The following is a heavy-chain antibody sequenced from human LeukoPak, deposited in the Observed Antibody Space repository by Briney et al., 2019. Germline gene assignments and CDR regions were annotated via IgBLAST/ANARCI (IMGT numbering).Heavy chain of an antibody. CDR3: ARKKLVARGYFDF. J-gene: IGHJ4*02. Sequence: PSETLSLTCTVSRDSIINSGYYWDWIRQSPGKGLEWIGSINQSGTTYYEPSLKSRVTISVDASKNQFSLKLSSVTAADTIIYYCARKKLVARGYFDFWGRGIPVTVSS. D-gene: IGHD6-13*01. CDR1: RDSIINSGYY. V-gene: IGHV4-39*01. CDR2: INQSGTT.